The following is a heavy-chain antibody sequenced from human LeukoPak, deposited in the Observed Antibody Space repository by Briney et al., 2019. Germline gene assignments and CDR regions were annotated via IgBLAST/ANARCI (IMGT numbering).Heavy chain of an antibody. V-gene: IGHV4-59*01. CDR2: IYYSGST. Sequence: KPSETLSLTCTVSGGSISSYYWSWIRQPPGKGLEWIGYIYYSGSTNYNPSLKSRVTISVDTSKNQFSLKLSSVTAADTAVYYCARLFYDSSSVDYWGQGTLVTVSS. CDR3: ARLFYDSSSVDY. CDR1: GGSISSYY. J-gene: IGHJ4*02. D-gene: IGHD3-22*01.